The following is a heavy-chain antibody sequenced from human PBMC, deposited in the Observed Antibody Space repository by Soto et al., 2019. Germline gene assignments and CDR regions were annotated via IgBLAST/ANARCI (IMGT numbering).Heavy chain of an antibody. CDR1: GFTFSSYA. J-gene: IGHJ5*02. CDR2: ISYDGVNK. D-gene: IGHD2-2*01. CDR3: AREGGHCRSTSCRYGLNWFDP. V-gene: IGHV3-30-3*01. Sequence: QVQLVGSGGGVVQPGRSLRLSCAASGFTFSSYAMHWVRQVPGKGLEWVAVISYDGVNKYYADSVNGRFTISRDNSKNTLYLQMNSLRAEDTAVFNCAREGGHCRSTSCRYGLNWFDPWGQGTLVTVSS.